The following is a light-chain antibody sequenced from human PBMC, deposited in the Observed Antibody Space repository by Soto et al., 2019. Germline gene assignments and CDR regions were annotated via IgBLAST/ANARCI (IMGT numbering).Light chain of an antibody. Sequence: AIRMTQSPSSLSASTGDRVTITCRASQGISSYLAWYQQKPGKAPKLLIYTASTLQSGVQSRFSGSVSGTDFPLTISSLQSEDFATYYCQQYYSYPRTFGPGTKVDIK. CDR2: TAS. CDR3: QQYYSYPRT. V-gene: IGKV1-8*01. CDR1: QGISSY. J-gene: IGKJ3*01.